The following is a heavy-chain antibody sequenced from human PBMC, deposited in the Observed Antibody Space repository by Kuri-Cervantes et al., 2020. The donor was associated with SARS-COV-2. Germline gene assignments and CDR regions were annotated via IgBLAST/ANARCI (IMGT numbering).Heavy chain of an antibody. CDR2: INPNSGGT. D-gene: IGHD6-19*01. CDR1: GYTFTSYD. CDR3: ARDLQIAVVEGAFDI. Sequence: ASVKVSCKASGYTFTSYDINWVRQAPGQGLEWMGWINPNSGGTNYAQKFQGRVTMTRDTSISTAYMELSRLRSDDTAVYYCARDLQIAVVEGAFDIWGQGTMVTVSS. J-gene: IGHJ3*02. V-gene: IGHV1-2*02.